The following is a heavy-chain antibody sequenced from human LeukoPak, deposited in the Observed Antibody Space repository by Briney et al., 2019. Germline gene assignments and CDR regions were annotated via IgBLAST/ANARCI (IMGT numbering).Heavy chain of an antibody. Sequence: PSETLSLTCSVSGGSISSGNSYWSWVRQPAGKGLEWIGRIYSSGSTNYNPSLKSRVTISLDTSKNHFSLRLSSVTAADTAVYYCARQFSGVVFIADYFDRWGQGTLVTVAS. CDR2: IYSSGST. V-gene: IGHV4-61*02. D-gene: IGHD3-16*02. CDR1: GGSISSGNSY. CDR3: ARQFSGVVFIADYFDR. J-gene: IGHJ5*02.